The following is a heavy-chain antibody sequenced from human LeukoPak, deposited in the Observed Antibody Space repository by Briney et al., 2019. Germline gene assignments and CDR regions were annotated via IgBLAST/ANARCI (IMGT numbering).Heavy chain of an antibody. J-gene: IGHJ3*01. D-gene: IGHD3-16*01. V-gene: IGHV4-30-2*01. Sequence: SETLSLTCDVSGGPMSSGGYSWTWIRQPPGKGLEWIGYIFQSGSPSYNPSLRSRVSISVDTSRNQFSLRLNSVTAADTGMYYCARDRAGLGLLDFWGQGTMVTVSS. CDR1: GGPMSSGGYS. CDR3: ARDRAGLGLLDF. CDR2: IFQSGSP.